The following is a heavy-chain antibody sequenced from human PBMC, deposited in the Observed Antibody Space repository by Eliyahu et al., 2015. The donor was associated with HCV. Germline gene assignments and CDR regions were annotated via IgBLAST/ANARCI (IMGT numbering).Heavy chain of an antibody. CDR1: GFTFSSYA. CDR2: ISGSGGST. D-gene: IGHD3-10*01. CDR3: AKGHYYGSGSYCETFDY. J-gene: IGHJ4*02. V-gene: IGHV3-23*01. Sequence: EVQLLESGGGLVQPGGSLRLSCAASGFTFSSYAMSWVRQAPGKGLEWVSAISGSGGSTYYADSVKGRFTISRDNSKNTLYLQMNSLRAEDTAVYYCAKGHYYGSGSYCETFDYWGQGTLVTVSS.